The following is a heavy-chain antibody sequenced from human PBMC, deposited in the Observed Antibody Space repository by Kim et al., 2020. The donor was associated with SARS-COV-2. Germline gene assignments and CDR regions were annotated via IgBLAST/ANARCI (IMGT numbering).Heavy chain of an antibody. Sequence: GGSLRLSCAASGFNFSSYAMHWVRQAPGKGLEWVAVILYDGNNKEYADSVKGRFTISRDNSKNTLYLQMNSLRAEDTAVYYCARESGSMDVWGQGTTVTVAS. CDR3: ARESGSMDV. V-gene: IGHV3-30-3*01. CDR1: GFNFSSYA. J-gene: IGHJ6*02. D-gene: IGHD3-10*01. CDR2: ILYDGNNK.